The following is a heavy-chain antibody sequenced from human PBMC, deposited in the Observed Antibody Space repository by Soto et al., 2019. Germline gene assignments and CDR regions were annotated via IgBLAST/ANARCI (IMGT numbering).Heavy chain of an antibody. D-gene: IGHD2-2*03. V-gene: IGHV3-23*01. CDR1: GFTFSSYA. CDR3: AKGRSYMVIVTVPAARISPDY. CDR2: ISGSGGST. Sequence: EVQLLESGGGLVQPGGSLRLSCAASGFTFSSYAMSWVRQAPGKGLEWVSAISGSGGSTFYADSMKGRFPISRDNSKNTLYLQMNNLRAEDTAVYYCAKGRSYMVIVTVPAARISPDYWGQGTLVTVSS. J-gene: IGHJ4*02.